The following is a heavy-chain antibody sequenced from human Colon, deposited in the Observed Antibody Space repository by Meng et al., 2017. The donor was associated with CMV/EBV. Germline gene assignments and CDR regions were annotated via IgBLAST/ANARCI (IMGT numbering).Heavy chain of an antibody. CDR3: ATPISNFWTGYLAGAFDL. Sequence: GGSLRLSCTASGLAFYDYAVSWIRQAPGKGLEWVGYIRVRAYGATSDYAASVGDRFTVTRDDSNSVAYLQMNSLRTDDKAVYYYATPISNFWTGYLAGAFDLWGQGTMVTVSS. V-gene: IGHV3-49*03. J-gene: IGHJ3*01. D-gene: IGHD3/OR15-3a*01. CDR2: IRVRAYGATS. CDR1: GLAFYDYA.